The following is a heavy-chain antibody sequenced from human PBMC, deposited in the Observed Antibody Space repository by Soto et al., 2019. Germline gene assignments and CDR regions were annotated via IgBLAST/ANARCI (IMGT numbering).Heavy chain of an antibody. Sequence: SVKVSCKASGGTFSSYAISWVRQAPGQGLEWMGGIIPIFGTANYAQKFQGRVTITADESTSTAYMELSSLRSEDTAVYYCARDFPITYSGSYYRVPWFDPWGQGTLVTVSS. V-gene: IGHV1-69*13. CDR2: IIPIFGTA. CDR1: GGTFSSYA. J-gene: IGHJ5*02. CDR3: ARDFPITYSGSYYRVPWFDP. D-gene: IGHD1-26*01.